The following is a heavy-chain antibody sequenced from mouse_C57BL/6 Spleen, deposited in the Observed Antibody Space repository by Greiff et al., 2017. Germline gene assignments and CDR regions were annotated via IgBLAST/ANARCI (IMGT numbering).Heavy chain of an antibody. D-gene: IGHD3-3*01. Sequence: VQLQQPGAGLVKPGASVKMSCKASGYTFTSYWITWVKQRPGQGLEWLGDIYPGSGSTNSTEKFTSKATLTVDTSSSTAYMQLSSLTSEDSAVYYGARGGTDAMDYWGQGTSVTDSA. CDR2: IYPGSGST. J-gene: IGHJ4*01. V-gene: IGHV1-55*01. CDR3: ARGGTDAMDY. CDR1: GYTFTSYW.